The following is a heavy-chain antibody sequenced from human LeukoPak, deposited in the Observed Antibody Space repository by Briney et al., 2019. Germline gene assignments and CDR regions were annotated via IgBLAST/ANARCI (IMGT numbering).Heavy chain of an antibody. D-gene: IGHD1-14*01. CDR2: IYYSGST. J-gene: IGHJ6*02. Sequence: SETLSLTCTVAGGSISSYYWSWIRQPPGKGLEWIGSIYYSGSTNYNPSLESRVTISVDTSKNQFSLKLSSVTAADTAVYYCAGGRGNHCGGPPRGYYYYGMDVWGQGTTVTVSS. CDR1: GGSISSYY. V-gene: IGHV4-59*08. CDR3: AGGRGNHCGGPPRGYYYYGMDV.